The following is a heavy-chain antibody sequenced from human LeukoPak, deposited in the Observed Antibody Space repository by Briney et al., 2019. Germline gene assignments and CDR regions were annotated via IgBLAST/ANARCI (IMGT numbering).Heavy chain of an antibody. J-gene: IGHJ5*02. D-gene: IGHD3-22*01. V-gene: IGHV3-7*01. Sequence: GGSLRLSCAASGFTFNYVWMSWVRQAPGKGLEWVANIKQDGSEKYYVDSVKGRFTISRDNAKNSLFLQMNSLRAEDTAVYYCAREYADYYDSSGYYENWFDPWGQGTLVTVSS. CDR3: AREYADYYDSSGYYENWFDP. CDR1: GFTFNYVW. CDR2: IKQDGSEK.